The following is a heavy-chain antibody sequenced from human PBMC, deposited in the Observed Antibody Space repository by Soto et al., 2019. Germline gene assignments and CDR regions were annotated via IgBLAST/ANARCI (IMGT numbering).Heavy chain of an antibody. Sequence: GGSLRLSCAASGFTFSSYAMHWVRQAPGRGLEWVAVISYDGSNKYYADSVKGRFTISRDNSKNTLYLQMNSLRAEDTAVYYCARTKRITIFGVVTPLYYYYYYGMDVWGQGTTVTVSS. J-gene: IGHJ6*02. CDR1: GFTFSSYA. V-gene: IGHV3-30-3*01. CDR2: ISYDGSNK. D-gene: IGHD3-3*01. CDR3: ARTKRITIFGVVTPLYYYYYYGMDV.